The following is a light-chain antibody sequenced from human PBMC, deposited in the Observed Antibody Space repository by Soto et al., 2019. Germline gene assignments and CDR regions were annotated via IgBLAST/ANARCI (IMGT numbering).Light chain of an antibody. Sequence: QSALTQAASLSGFPGQSITISCTGTSTDIGSYNYVSWYQQHPGKAPKLMIFDVSYRPSGISDRFSGSKSGNTASLTISGLQPEDEADYYCSSYAASSTLFGGGTKLTVL. CDR2: DVS. CDR1: STDIGSYNY. V-gene: IGLV2-14*03. CDR3: SSYAASSTL. J-gene: IGLJ2*01.